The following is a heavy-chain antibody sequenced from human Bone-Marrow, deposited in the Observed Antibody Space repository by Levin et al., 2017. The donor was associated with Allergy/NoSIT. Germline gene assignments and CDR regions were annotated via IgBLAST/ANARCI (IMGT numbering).Heavy chain of an antibody. CDR2: IHFSGST. J-gene: IGHJ4*02. Sequence: SETLSLTCNVSGASITSYYWTWVRQPPGKGLEWIGYIHFSGSTKYRPSLRSRVSISVSTSKNQVFLKLNSVTAADTAIYYCAGGHLWVDDWGQGTLVTVSS. D-gene: IGHD5-18*01. CDR1: GASITSYY. V-gene: IGHV4-59*01. CDR3: AGGHLWVDD.